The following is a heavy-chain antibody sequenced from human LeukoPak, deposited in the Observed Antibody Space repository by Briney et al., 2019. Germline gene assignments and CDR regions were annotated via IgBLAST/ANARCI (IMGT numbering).Heavy chain of an antibody. J-gene: IGHJ4*02. Sequence: SVKVCCKTSGGTFSNSGISWVRQAPGQGPEWMGGIIPVFGTPNYAQKFQGRLTITADRSTTTAYMELSSLTSDDTAVYYCARERLARFPYFDYWGQGTLVAVSS. CDR2: IIPVFGTP. V-gene: IGHV1-69*06. CDR3: ARERLARFPYFDY. CDR1: GGTFSNSG. D-gene: IGHD3-3*01.